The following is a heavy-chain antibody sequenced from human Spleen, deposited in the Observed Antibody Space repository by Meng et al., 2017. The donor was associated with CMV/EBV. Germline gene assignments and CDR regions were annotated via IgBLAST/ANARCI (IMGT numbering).Heavy chain of an antibody. CDR2: INPSGGST. Sequence: ASVKVSCKASGYTFTSYYMSWVRQAPGQGLEWMGIINPSGGSTTYPQKFQGRVTMTTDTSTSTAYMELRSLRSDDTAVYYCARDRGVVDYYYYGMDVWGQGTTVTVSS. CDR3: ARDRGVVDYYYYGMDV. J-gene: IGHJ6*02. V-gene: IGHV1-46*01. CDR1: GYTFTSYY. D-gene: IGHD3-10*01.